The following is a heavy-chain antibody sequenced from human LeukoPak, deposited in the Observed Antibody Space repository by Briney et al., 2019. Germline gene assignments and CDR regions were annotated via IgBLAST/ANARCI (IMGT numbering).Heavy chain of an antibody. D-gene: IGHD2-2*01. Sequence: GGSLRLSCAASGFTVSSIYMSWVRQAPGKGLEWVSVIYSGGSTYYADSVKGRFTISRDNSKNTLYLQMNSLRAEDTAVYYCAREYCSSTSCSVDYWGQGTLVTVSP. CDR1: GFTVSSIY. CDR3: AREYCSSTSCSVDY. CDR2: IYSGGST. J-gene: IGHJ4*02. V-gene: IGHV3-66*02.